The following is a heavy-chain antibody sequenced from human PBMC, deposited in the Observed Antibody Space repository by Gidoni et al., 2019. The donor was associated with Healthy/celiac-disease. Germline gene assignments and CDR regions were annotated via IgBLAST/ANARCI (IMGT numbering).Heavy chain of an antibody. D-gene: IGHD3-22*01. V-gene: IGHV1-46*01. Sequence: QVQLVQSGAEVKKPGASVKVSCKSSGYTFTSYYVHWVRQAPGQGLEWMGIINPSGGSTSYAQKFQGRVNMTRDTSTSTVYMELSSLRSEDTAVYYCARDWYDSSGYYYRYAFDIWGQGTMVTVSS. CDR2: INPSGGST. CDR3: ARDWYDSSGYYYRYAFDI. J-gene: IGHJ3*02. CDR1: GYTFTSYY.